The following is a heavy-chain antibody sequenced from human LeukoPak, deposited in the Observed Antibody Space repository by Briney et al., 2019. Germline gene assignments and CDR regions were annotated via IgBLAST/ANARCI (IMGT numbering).Heavy chain of an antibody. Sequence: PSQTLSLTSTVSAASISSYHWRWLRQPPGQGLEWIGYIYYSGSTNYNPSLKGRVTISVDTSKVQFSLKLSSVTAADTAVYYCERDRYSYGYDYWGQGTLVTVSS. J-gene: IGHJ4*02. CDR1: AASISSYH. CDR3: ERDRYSYGYDY. CDR2: IYYSGST. D-gene: IGHD5-18*01. V-gene: IGHV4-59*01.